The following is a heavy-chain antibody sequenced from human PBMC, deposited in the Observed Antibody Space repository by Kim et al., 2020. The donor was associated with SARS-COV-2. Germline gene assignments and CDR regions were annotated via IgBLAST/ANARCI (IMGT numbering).Heavy chain of an antibody. CDR3: ARNGWLTWCDP. V-gene: IGHV1-8*01. J-gene: IGHJ5*02. CDR2: T. Sequence: TGYAQKFQGRVTMTRNTSRSTAYMELSSLRSEDTAVYYCARNGWLTWCDPWGQGTLVIVSS. D-gene: IGHD6-19*01.